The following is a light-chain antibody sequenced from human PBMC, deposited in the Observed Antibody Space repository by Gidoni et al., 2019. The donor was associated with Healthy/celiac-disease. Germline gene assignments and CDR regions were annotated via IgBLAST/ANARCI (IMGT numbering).Light chain of an antibody. CDR3: QQYDNLPSLT. Sequence: QMTQSPSSLSASVGDRVTITCQASPDISNYLKWYQQKPGKDPKLLIYDASNLETGVPSRFSRSGSGTEFTFTISSLQPEDIATYYCQQYDNLPSLTFGGGTKVEIK. V-gene: IGKV1-33*01. CDR2: DAS. CDR1: PDISNY. J-gene: IGKJ4*01.